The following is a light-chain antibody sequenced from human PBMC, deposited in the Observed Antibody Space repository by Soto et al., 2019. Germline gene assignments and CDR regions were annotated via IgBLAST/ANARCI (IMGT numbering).Light chain of an antibody. V-gene: IGKV1-39*01. CDR2: AAS. CDR3: QQTYNSPVT. Sequence: DIQMTQSPSALSASVGDRVPITCRASQSITNYLNWYQHNPGQAPHLLIYAASTLQAGVPSRFRGSGSGTDFTLTISSLQPEDFATYYCQQTYNSPVTFGGGTKVDIK. CDR1: QSITNY. J-gene: IGKJ4*01.